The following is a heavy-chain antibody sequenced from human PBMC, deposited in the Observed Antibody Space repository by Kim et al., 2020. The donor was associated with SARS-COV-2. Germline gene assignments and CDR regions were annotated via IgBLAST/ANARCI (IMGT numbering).Heavy chain of an antibody. D-gene: IGHD3-10*01. Sequence: YNPSLKSRVTISVDPSKNQFSLKLSSVTAADTAVYYCARVSLVRGAPFDYWGQGTLVTVSS. J-gene: IGHJ4*02. V-gene: IGHV4-34*01. CDR3: ARVSLVRGAPFDY.